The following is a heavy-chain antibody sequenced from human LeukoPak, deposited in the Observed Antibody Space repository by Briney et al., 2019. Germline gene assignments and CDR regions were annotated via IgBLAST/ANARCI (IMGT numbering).Heavy chain of an antibody. J-gene: IGHJ3*02. D-gene: IGHD4-23*01. CDR2: ISGSGGST. CDR3: VENCGGEPSWAFDI. Sequence: SGGSLRLSCAASGFTFSSYAMSWVRQAPGKGLEWVSAISGSGGSTYYADSVKGRFTISRDNSKKTLYLQMNSLRAEDTAVYYCVENCGGEPSWAFDIWGQGTMVTVSS. CDR1: GFTFSSYA. V-gene: IGHV3-23*01.